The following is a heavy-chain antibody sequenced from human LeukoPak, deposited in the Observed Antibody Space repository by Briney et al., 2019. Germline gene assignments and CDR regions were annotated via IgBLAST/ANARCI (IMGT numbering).Heavy chain of an antibody. CDR2: ISWNSGTS. V-gene: IGHV3-9*01. D-gene: IGHD3-22*01. CDR1: GFTFDDYA. Sequence: GGSLRLSCAASGFTFDDYAMHWVRQAPGKGLEWVSGISWNSGTSGYADSVKGRFTFSRDNDKNSLYLQMNSLRAEDTAVYYCARGGYYYDSSGNLFDYWGQGTLVTVSS. CDR3: ARGGYYYDSSGNLFDY. J-gene: IGHJ4*02.